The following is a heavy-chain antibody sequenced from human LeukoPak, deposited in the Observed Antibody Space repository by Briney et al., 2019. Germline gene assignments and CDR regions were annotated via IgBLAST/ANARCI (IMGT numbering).Heavy chain of an antibody. D-gene: IGHD3-22*01. Sequence: HGESLKISCKGSGYSFTSYWIGWVLQMPGKGLEWMVIIYPGDSDTRYSPSFQDQVTISADKSISTAYLQWSSLKASDTAMYYCARRRINSSGYYYVPSPPDYFDYWGQGTLVTVSS. V-gene: IGHV5-51*01. CDR1: GYSFTSYW. CDR2: IYPGDSDT. J-gene: IGHJ4*02. CDR3: ARRRINSSGYYYVPSPPDYFDY.